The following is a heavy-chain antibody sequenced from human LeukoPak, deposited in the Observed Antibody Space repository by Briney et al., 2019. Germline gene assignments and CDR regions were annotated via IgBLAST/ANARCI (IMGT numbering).Heavy chain of an antibody. CDR2: IYHTGST. D-gene: IGHD6-13*01. J-gene: IGHJ5*02. V-gene: IGHV4-38-2*02. Sequence: SSETLSLTCTVSGYSISSGYYWAWIRQPPGRGLEWIGNIYHTGSTYYNPSLKSRVTISVDTSKNQFSLKLSSVTAADTAVYYCARAYSSSWYFNWFDPWGQGTLVTVSS. CDR3: ARAYSSSWYFNWFDP. CDR1: GYSISSGYY.